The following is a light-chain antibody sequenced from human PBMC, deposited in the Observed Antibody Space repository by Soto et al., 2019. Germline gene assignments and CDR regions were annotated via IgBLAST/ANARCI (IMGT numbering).Light chain of an antibody. CDR1: QPVSDK. V-gene: IGKV3-15*01. Sequence: IVLTQSPGTLSFSPGDRATLSCWTSQPVSDKLAWYQQKPGQAPRLLIYGASARALGIPARFSGSGSGTEFSFTVTSLQSEDFAVYYCQQYDQWPITFGQGTRLEIK. CDR3: QQYDQWPIT. J-gene: IGKJ5*01. CDR2: GAS.